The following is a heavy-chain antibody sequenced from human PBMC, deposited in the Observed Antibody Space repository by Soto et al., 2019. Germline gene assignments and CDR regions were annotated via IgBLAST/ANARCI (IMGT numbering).Heavy chain of an antibody. Sequence: ASVKVSCKTSGYTFTRFAITWVRQAPGQGLEWVGWISTYNGKTNYAQNLQGRVTMTTDTSTSTVHMELRGLTSDDTAVYFCARDGLRRVIGDPDSWGQGTLVTVSS. CDR2: ISTYNGKT. J-gene: IGHJ5*01. CDR3: ARDGLRRVIGDPDS. CDR1: GYTFTRFA. V-gene: IGHV1-18*01. D-gene: IGHD4-17*01.